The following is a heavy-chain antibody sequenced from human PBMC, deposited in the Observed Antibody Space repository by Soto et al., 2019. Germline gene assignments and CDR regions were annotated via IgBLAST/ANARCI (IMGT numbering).Heavy chain of an antibody. CDR2: IYYSGST. J-gene: IGHJ3*02. D-gene: IGHD3-3*01. CDR1: GDSISSSY. Sequence: PSETLSLTCTVSGDSISSSYWSWIRQPPGKGLEWIGYIYYSGSTNYNPSLKSRVAISVDTSKNQFSLKLSSVTAADTAVYYCARYPPRFRFTPACDAFDIWGQGTMVTVSS. V-gene: IGHV4-59*08. CDR3: ARYPPRFRFTPACDAFDI.